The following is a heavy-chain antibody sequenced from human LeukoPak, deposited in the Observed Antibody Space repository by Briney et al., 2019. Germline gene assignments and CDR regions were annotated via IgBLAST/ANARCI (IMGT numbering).Heavy chain of an antibody. J-gene: IGHJ4*02. CDR3: ARDPGYSSGWYSIGD. CDR2: IYYSGST. CDR1: GGSISSYY. D-gene: IGHD6-19*01. V-gene: IGHV4-59*01. Sequence: PSETLSLTCTVSGGSISSYYWSWIRQPPGKGLEWIGYIYYSGSTNYNPSLKSRVTISVDTSKNQFSLKLRSVTAADTAVYYCARDPGYSSGWYSIGDWGQGTLVTVSS.